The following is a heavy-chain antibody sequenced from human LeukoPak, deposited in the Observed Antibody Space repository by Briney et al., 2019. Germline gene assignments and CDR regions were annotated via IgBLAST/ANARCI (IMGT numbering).Heavy chain of an antibody. V-gene: IGHV4-59*08. CDR1: GGSMSPYH. D-gene: IGHD6-19*01. CDR2: VYYSGST. CDR3: ARAVSGRFDY. Sequence: PSEALSLTCTVSGGSMSPYHWGWIRQPPGKGLEWTGYVYYSGSTNYNPSLKSRVTISVDTSKNQFSLKLSSVTAADTAIYYCARAVSGRFDYWGQGTLVTVSS. J-gene: IGHJ4*02.